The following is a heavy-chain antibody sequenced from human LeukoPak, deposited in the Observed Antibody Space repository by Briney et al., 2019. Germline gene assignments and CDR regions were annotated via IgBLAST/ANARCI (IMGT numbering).Heavy chain of an antibody. Sequence: PGGSLRLSCAASGLTFSSYSMNWVRQAPGKGLEWVSSISSSSSYIYYADSVKGRFTISRDNAKNSLYLQMNSLRAEDTAVYYCARSQYCSSTSCNVDYWGQGTLVTVSS. CDR1: GLTFSSYS. CDR3: ARSQYCSSTSCNVDY. V-gene: IGHV3-21*01. CDR2: ISSSSSYI. D-gene: IGHD2-2*01. J-gene: IGHJ4*02.